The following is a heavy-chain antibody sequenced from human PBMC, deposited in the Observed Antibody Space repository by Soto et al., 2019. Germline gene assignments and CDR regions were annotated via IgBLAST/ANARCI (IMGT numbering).Heavy chain of an antibody. CDR3: APDCSSTSWPRCYYYYYMDV. J-gene: IGHJ6*03. Sequence: GGSLRLSCAASGFTFSSYAMSWVRQAPGKGLEWVSAISGSGGSTYYADSVKGRFTISRDNSKNTLYLQMNSLRAEDTAVYYCAPDCSSTSWPRCYYYYYMDVWGKGTTVTVSS. V-gene: IGHV3-23*01. D-gene: IGHD2-2*01. CDR2: ISGSGGST. CDR1: GFTFSSYA.